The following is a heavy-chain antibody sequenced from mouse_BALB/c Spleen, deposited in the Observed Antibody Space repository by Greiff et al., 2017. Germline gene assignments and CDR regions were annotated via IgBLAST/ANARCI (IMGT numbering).Heavy chain of an antibody. J-gene: IGHJ4*01. V-gene: IGHV5-17*02. CDR2: ISSGSSTI. CDR1: GFTFSSFG. CDR3: ARWYGNSYYAMDY. Sequence: EVHLVESGGGLVQPGGSRKLSCAASGFTFSSFGMHWVRQAPGKGLEWVAYISSGSSTIYYADTVKGRFTISRDNPKNTLFLQITRLRSEDTAMYYCARWYGNSYYAMDYWGQGTSVTVSS. D-gene: IGHD2-10*02.